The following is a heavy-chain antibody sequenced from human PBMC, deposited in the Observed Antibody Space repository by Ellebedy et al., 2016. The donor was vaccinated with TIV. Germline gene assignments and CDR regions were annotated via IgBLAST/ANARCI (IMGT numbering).Heavy chain of an antibody. CDR3: ARGGTVAGTEWFEP. Sequence: SETLSLTXTVSGGSISSYYWSWIRQPPGKGLEWIGYIYYSGSTNYNPSLKSRVTISVDTSKNQFSLKLSSVTAADTAVYYCARGGTVAGTEWFEPWGQGTLVTVSS. V-gene: IGHV4-59*01. CDR1: GGSISSYY. J-gene: IGHJ5*02. CDR2: IYYSGST. D-gene: IGHD6-19*01.